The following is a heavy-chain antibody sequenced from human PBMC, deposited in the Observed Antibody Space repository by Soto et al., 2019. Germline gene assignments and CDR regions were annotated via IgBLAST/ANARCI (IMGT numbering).Heavy chain of an antibody. CDR1: GGSVSSCGYY. D-gene: IGHD1-26*01. J-gene: IGHJ5*02. CDR3: ARDMHAGFTHYFDP. CDR2: IYDSWTT. Sequence: ILSLTCSVSGGSVSSCGYYWSWSRHQPVTGLGCIGYIYDSWTTYFNPSLKSRASISLDTSKNQLSLKLTSMTAADTAVYYCARDMHAGFTHYFDPWGQGTLLTVSS. V-gene: IGHV4-31*03.